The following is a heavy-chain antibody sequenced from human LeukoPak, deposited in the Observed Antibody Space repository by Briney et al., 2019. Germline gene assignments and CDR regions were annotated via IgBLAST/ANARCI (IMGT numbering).Heavy chain of an antibody. D-gene: IGHD1-1*01. V-gene: IGHV3-23*01. CDR3: ARDRSTDAISEY. CDR2: ITASDDT. J-gene: IGHJ4*02. CDR1: GFDFQTYT. Sequence: GGFLRLSCVASGFDFQTYTLTWVRQAPGKRPEWLSAITASDDTYYADSVRGRFTISRDYSTNTLYLHMSGLRAEDTAVYYCARDRSTDAISEYWGQGTLVAVSS.